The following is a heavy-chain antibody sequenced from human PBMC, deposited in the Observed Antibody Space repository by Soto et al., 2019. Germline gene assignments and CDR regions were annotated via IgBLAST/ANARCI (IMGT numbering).Heavy chain of an antibody. V-gene: IGHV4-31*03. D-gene: IGHD3-3*01. CDR1: GGSVSSGSYY. J-gene: IGHJ6*03. CDR3: ARGVVIPYYYYYYMDV. Sequence: SETLSLTCTVSGGSVSSGSYYWSWIRQHPGKGLEWIGYIYYSGSTYSNPSLKSRVTISVDTSKNQFSLKLSSVTAADTAVYYCARGVVIPYYYYYYMDVWGKGTTLTVSS. CDR2: IYYSGST.